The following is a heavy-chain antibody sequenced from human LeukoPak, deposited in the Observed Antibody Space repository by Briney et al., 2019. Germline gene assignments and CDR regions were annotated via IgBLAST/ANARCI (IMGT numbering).Heavy chain of an antibody. D-gene: IGHD3-10*01. CDR3: ARDLRNYYGSGSYAFDI. J-gene: IGHJ3*02. V-gene: IGHV3-30*03. CDR1: GFTFNSYG. CDR2: ISYDGSNE. Sequence: GGSLRLSCAASGFTFNSYGMHWVRQAPGKGLEWVAVISYDGSNEYFADSVKGRFTISRDNSKNTLFLQMNSLRAEDTAVYYCARDLRNYYGSGSYAFDIWGQGTMVTVSS.